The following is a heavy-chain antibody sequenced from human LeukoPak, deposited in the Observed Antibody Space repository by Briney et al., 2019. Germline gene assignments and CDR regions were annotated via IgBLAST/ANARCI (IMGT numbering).Heavy chain of an antibody. Sequence: GRSLRLSCAASGFTFSSYAMHWVRQAPGKGLEWVAVISYDGSNKYYADSVKGRFTISRDNSKNTLYLQMNSLRAEDTAVYYCARPFDSSGYYRNWFDPWGQGTLVTVSS. CDR1: GFTFSSYA. CDR2: ISYDGSNK. D-gene: IGHD3-22*01. V-gene: IGHV3-30*04. CDR3: ARPFDSSGYYRNWFDP. J-gene: IGHJ5*02.